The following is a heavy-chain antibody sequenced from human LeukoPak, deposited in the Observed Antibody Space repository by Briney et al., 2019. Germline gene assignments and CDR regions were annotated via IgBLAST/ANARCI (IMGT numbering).Heavy chain of an antibody. CDR3: AKAVAARPDYFDY. D-gene: IGHD6-6*01. CDR1: GFTFSDCY. J-gene: IGHJ4*02. CDR2: ISSSGSTI. V-gene: IGHV3-11*01. Sequence: GGSLRLSCAASGFTFSDCYMSWIRQAPGKGLEWVSYISSSGSTIYYADSVKGRFTISRDNAKNSLYLQMNSLRAEDTAVYYCAKAVAARPDYFDYWGQGTLVTVSS.